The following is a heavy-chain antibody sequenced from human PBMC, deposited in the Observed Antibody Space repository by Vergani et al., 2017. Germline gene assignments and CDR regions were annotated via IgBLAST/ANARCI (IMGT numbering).Heavy chain of an antibody. D-gene: IGHD3-3*01. CDR2: MNPNSGNT. CDR1: GYTFTSYD. CDR3: AGGAYYDFWGGWSYYYYYYYMDV. J-gene: IGHJ6*03. V-gene: IGHV1-8*01. Sequence: QVQLVQSGAEVKKPGASVKVSCKASGYTFTSYDINWVRQATGQGLEWMGWMNPNSGNTGYAQKFQGRVTMTRNTSISTAYMELSSLRSEDTAVYYCAGGAYYDFWGGWSYYYYYYYMDVWGK.